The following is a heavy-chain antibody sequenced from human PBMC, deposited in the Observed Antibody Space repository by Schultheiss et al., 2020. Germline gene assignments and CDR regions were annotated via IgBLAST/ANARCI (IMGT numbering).Heavy chain of an antibody. CDR1: GGSFSGYY. J-gene: IGHJ6*03. CDR2: IYSGGST. CDR3: AREHRGITGTLYYYYYMDV. D-gene: IGHD1-7*01. V-gene: IGHV3-53*01. Sequence: LSLTCAVYGGSFSGYYWSWIRQPPGKGLEWVSVIYSGGSTYYADSVKGRFTISRDNSKNTLYLQMNSLRAEDTAVYFCAREHRGITGTLYYYYYMDVWGKGTTVTVSS.